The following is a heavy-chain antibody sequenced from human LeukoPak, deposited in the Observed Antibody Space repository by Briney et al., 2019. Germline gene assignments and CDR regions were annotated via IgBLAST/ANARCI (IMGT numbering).Heavy chain of an antibody. CDR1: GFTFSSYA. CDR2: ITGNSYYT. V-gene: IGHV3-23*01. CDR3: AKDYSSGWFLNY. Sequence: GGSLRLSCAASGFTFSSYAMSWVRQAPGKGLEWVSDITGNSYYTYYVDSVKGRFTISRDNSKNTLYLQMNSLRAEDTAVYYCAKDYSSGWFLNYWGQGTLVTVSS. D-gene: IGHD6-19*01. J-gene: IGHJ4*02.